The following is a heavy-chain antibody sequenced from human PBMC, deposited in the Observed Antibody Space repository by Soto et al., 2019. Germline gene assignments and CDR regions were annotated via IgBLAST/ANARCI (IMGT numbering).Heavy chain of an antibody. CDR2: LYYSGDT. J-gene: IGHJ6*02. D-gene: IGHD1-1*01. Sequence: QVQLQESGPGLVKPSETLSLTCTVSGGSINNYYWVWLRQPPGEGLEWIGHLYYSGDTDYNTSDTRRVAISVDTSKNRFSLRLTSVTAADTAVYYCARGDWNDYFYNGMDVWGQGTTVIVSS. CDR1: GGSINNYY. CDR3: ARGDWNDYFYNGMDV. V-gene: IGHV4-59*01.